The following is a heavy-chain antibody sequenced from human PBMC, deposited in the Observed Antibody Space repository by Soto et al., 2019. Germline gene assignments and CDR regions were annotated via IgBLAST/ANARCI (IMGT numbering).Heavy chain of an antibody. J-gene: IGHJ6*02. CDR2: ISYDGSNK. D-gene: IGHD2-15*01. Sequence: PGGSLTLSCASSGFTFSSFSMHSVRQAPGKGLEWVAVISYDGSNKYYADSVKGRFTISRDNSKNTLYLQMNSLRAEDTAVYYCARDHVVVAATFRASYYGMDVWGQGTTVTVSS. CDR3: ARDHVVVAATFRASYYGMDV. CDR1: GFTFSSFS. V-gene: IGHV3-30-3*01.